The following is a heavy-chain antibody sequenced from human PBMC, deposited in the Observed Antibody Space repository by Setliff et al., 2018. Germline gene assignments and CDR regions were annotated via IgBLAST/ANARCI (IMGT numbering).Heavy chain of an antibody. CDR2: IYASWST. CDR1: GGSISSPNY. J-gene: IGHJ6*03. CDR3: VRMSGFLYMDV. V-gene: IGHV4-61*09. Sequence: SETLSLTCAVSGGSISSPNYWSWIRQPAGKGPEWIGHIYASWSTNYNPSLKSRVTISLDTSKNQFSLKLSSVTAADTAVYYCVRMSGFLYMDVWGKGTTVTVSS. D-gene: IGHD3-3*01.